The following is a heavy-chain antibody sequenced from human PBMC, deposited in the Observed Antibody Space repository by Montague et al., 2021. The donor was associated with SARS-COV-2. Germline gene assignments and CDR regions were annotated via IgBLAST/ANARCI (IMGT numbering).Heavy chain of an antibody. V-gene: IGHV4-59*02. J-gene: IGHJ3*02. CDR1: SGSVSSDY. Sequence: SETLSLTCSVSSGSVSSDYWSWIRQPPGKGLEWIGYIYSSGSTSYNPSLKSRVTISIDTSKNQFSLKMNSVSAADTAVYYCARGQVTIFGVLIMLPAAGALDIWGRGTMVSASS. CDR2: IYSSGST. D-gene: IGHD3-3*01. CDR3: ARGQVTIFGVLIMLPAAGALDI.